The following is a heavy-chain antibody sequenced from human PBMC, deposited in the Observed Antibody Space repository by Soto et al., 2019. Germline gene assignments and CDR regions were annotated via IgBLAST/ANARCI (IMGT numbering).Heavy chain of an antibody. D-gene: IGHD5-12*01. J-gene: IGHJ3*02. CDR3: ATTAGYSGYDGAFDI. CDR2: ISAYNGNT. CDR1: GYTFTSYG. Sequence: GASVKVSCKASGYTFTSYGIRWVRQAPGQGLEWMGWISAYNGNTNYAQKLQGRVTMTTDTSTSTAYMELRSLRSDDTAVYYCATTAGYSGYDGAFDIWGQGTMVTVSS. V-gene: IGHV1-18*01.